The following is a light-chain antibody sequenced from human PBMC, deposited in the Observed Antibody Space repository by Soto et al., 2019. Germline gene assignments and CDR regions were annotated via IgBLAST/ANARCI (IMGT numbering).Light chain of an antibody. V-gene: IGKV1-39*01. J-gene: IGKJ1*01. CDR2: TAS. Sequence: DIQMTQSPSSLSASVGDRVTITCRASQSISSYLNWYQQKPGKDPKLLIYTASSLPRGTPLRFSGSGSGTDFTLTISSLQPEDVAAYYCQQSYSTPWTFGQGTKVEIK. CDR3: QQSYSTPWT. CDR1: QSISSY.